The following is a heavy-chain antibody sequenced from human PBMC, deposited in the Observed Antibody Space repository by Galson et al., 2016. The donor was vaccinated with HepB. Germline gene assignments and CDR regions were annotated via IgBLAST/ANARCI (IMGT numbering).Heavy chain of an antibody. CDR1: GYTFTTYW. J-gene: IGHJ4*02. CDR3: ARQGRYHFESKGDY. Sequence: QSGAEVKKPGESLKIFCKASGYTFTTYWITWVRQVPGKGLEWVGRIDPSDYDTNYNPSFFGQVTISTDRSISTAYLQWSSLKASDSAIYCCARQGRYHFESKGDYWGPGTLVTVSS. D-gene: IGHD3-3*02. CDR2: IDPSDYDT. V-gene: IGHV5-10-1*01.